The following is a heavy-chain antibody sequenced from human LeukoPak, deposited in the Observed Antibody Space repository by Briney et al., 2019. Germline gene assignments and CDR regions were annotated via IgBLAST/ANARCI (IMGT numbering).Heavy chain of an antibody. J-gene: IGHJ3*02. V-gene: IGHV3-30*02. CDR1: GFTFSSYG. CDR2: IRYDGSNK. Sequence: PGGSLRLSCAASGFTFSSYGMHWVRQAPGKGLEWVAFIRYDGSNKYYADSVKGRFTISRDNSKNTLYLQMNSLRAEDTAVYYCAKDPGVRGVIRLGGDAFDIWGQGTMVTVSS. CDR3: AKDPGVRGVIRLGGDAFDI. D-gene: IGHD3-10*01.